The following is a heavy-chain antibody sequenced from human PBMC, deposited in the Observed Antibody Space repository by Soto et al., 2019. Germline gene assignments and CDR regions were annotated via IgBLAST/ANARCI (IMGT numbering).Heavy chain of an antibody. CDR2: ISWNSGSI. CDR1: GFNFDDYA. V-gene: IGHV3-9*01. J-gene: IGHJ6*02. Sequence: GGSLRLSCAASGFNFDDYAMHWVRQAPGKGLEWVSGISWNSGSIGYADSVKARFTISRDNAKNSLYLQMNSLRAEDTAFYYCAKDISGRGSYYYYYGMDVWGQGIPVTVSS. D-gene: IGHD1-26*01. CDR3: AKDISGRGSYYYYYGMDV.